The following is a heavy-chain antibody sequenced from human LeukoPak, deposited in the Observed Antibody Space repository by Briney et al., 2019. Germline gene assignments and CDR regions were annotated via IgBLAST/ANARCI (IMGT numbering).Heavy chain of an antibody. Sequence: SVKVSCKSSGGTFSSYAISWVRQAPGQGLEWMGGIIPIFGTANYAQKFQGRVTITADESTSTAYMELSSLRSEDTAVYYCATGGANYDFWSHNDYWGQGTLVTVSS. V-gene: IGHV1-69*01. CDR1: GGTFSSYA. D-gene: IGHD3-3*01. J-gene: IGHJ4*02. CDR2: IIPIFGTA. CDR3: ATGGANYDFWSHNDY.